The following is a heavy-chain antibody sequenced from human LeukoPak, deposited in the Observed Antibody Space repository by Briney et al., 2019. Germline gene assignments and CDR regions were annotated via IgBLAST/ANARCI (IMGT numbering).Heavy chain of an antibody. CDR3: ARNFQQLPDELDAFDI. D-gene: IGHD6-13*01. V-gene: IGHV3-74*01. J-gene: IGHJ3*02. CDR1: GFTFSSYW. CDR2: INSDGSST. Sequence: GGSLRLSCAASGFTFSSYWMHWVRQAPGKGLVWVSRINSDGSSTSYADSVKGRFTISRDNAKNTLYLQMNSLRAEDTAVYYCARNFQQLPDELDAFDIWGQGAMVTVSS.